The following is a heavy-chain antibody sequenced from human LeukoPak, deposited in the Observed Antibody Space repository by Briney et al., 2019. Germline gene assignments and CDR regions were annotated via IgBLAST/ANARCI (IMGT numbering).Heavy chain of an antibody. CDR3: ARAGHRVTGNWFDS. V-gene: IGHV4-31*03. D-gene: IGHD2-8*02. CDR2: IYCSGSN. J-gene: IGHJ5*01. CDR1: GGSISSGGYY. Sequence: PSETLSLTCTVSGGSISSGGYYWSWIRQHPGKGLEWIVNIYCSGSNYCNTSLKSRVIISVDTFKTQFSLKLSSVTAANTAVYYCARAGHRVTGNWFDSWGQGTLVTVSS.